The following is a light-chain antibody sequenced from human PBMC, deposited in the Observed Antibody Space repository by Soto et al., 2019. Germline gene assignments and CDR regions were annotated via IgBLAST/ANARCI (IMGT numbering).Light chain of an antibody. Sequence: EIVLTQSPGTLSLSPGERATLSCRASQSLGSRRLAWYQQKPDQPPRLLIHAASTRATGIPDRFSGSGSGTDFTLTISRLEPEDFAVYLCELYGGSPLSFGPGTKVDVK. CDR3: ELYGGSPLS. V-gene: IGKV3-20*01. J-gene: IGKJ3*01. CDR2: AAS. CDR1: QSLGSRR.